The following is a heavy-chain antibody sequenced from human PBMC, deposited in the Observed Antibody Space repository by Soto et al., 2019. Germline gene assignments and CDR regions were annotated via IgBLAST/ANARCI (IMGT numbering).Heavy chain of an antibody. J-gene: IGHJ4*02. CDR1: GYTFTNYG. CDR2: ISAYNGNT. D-gene: IGHD3-10*01. CDR3: ARDRGTGSYCPGY. V-gene: IGHV1-18*01. Sequence: GASVKVSFKASGYTFTNYGITWVRQAPGKGLEWMGWISAYNGNTNYAQKLQGRVTMTTDTSTRRAYLELRSLRSDDTAVDYCARDRGTGSYCPGYWGQGTLVTVSS.